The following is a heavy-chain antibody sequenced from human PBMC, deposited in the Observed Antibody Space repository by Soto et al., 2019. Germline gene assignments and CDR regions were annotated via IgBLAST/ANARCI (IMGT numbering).Heavy chain of an antibody. J-gene: IGHJ6*02. CDR2: IYYSGST. Sequence: SETLSLTCTVSGGSISNSSYYLGWIRQPPGKGLEWIGSIYYSGSTNYNPSLKSRVTISVDTSKNQFSLKLSSVTAADTAVYYCARGHYYYYGMDVWGQGTTVTVSS. CDR3: ARGHYYYYGMDV. CDR1: GGSISNSSYY. V-gene: IGHV4-39*07.